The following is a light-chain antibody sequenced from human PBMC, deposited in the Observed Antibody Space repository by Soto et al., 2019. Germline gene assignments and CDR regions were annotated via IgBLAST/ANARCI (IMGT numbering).Light chain of an antibody. V-gene: IGKV3-15*01. CDR1: QSVSSN. J-gene: IGKJ4*01. CDR3: QQYNNWPLT. CDR2: GAS. Sequence: EIVMTQSLGTLSVSPGERATLSCRASQSVSSNLAWYQQKPGQAPRLLIYGASTRATGIPARFSGSGSGTEFTLTISSLQSEDFAVYYCQQYNNWPLTFGGGTKVDIK.